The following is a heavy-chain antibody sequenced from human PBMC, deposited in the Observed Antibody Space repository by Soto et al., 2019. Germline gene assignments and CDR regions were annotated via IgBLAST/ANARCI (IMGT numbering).Heavy chain of an antibody. CDR1: GYTFTSYD. Sequence: QVQLVQSGAEVKKPGASVKVSCKASGYTFTSYDINWVRQATGQGLEWMGWMNPNSGNTGYAQKFQGRVTMTRKTSISTAYMELSSLRSEDTAVYYCARDLGYCSSTSCLDYYMDVWGKGTTVNVSS. CDR3: ARDLGYCSSTSCLDYYMDV. V-gene: IGHV1-8*01. CDR2: MNPNSGNT. D-gene: IGHD2-2*01. J-gene: IGHJ6*03.